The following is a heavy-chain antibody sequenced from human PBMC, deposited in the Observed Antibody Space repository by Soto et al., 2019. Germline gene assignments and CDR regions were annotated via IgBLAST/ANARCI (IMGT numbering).Heavy chain of an antibody. D-gene: IGHD3-3*01. CDR3: ARGGQDFWSGPFDY. J-gene: IGHJ4*02. CDR2: IDNSGST. V-gene: IGHV4-4*07. CDR1: GGSITNYF. Sequence: SETLSLTCTVSGGSITNYFCNWIRQPAGKGLEWIGRIDNSGSTNYNPSLKSRITMSADTSRNQFSLKLNSVTAADTAVYYCARGGQDFWSGPFDYWGQGALVTVSS.